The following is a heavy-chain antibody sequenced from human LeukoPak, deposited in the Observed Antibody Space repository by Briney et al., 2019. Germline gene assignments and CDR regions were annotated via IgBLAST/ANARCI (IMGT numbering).Heavy chain of an antibody. V-gene: IGHV4-39*07. CDR3: ARDPNYSWFGEVLGSSAFDI. CDR1: GDSISSSSYY. J-gene: IGHJ3*02. CDR2: IYYSGST. Sequence: SETLSLTCTVSGDSISSSSYYWGWIRQPPGKGLEWIGSIYYSGSTYYNPSLKSRVTISVDTSMNQFSLKLSSVTAADTAVYYCARDPNYSWFGEVLGSSAFDIWGQGTMVTVSS. D-gene: IGHD3-10*01.